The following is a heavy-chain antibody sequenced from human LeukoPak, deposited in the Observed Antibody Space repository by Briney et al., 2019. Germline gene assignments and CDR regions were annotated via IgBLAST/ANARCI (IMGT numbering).Heavy chain of an antibody. CDR3: ARGGNRFGEKYYYYYMGV. J-gene: IGHJ6*03. Sequence: GASVKVSCKASGYTFTSYGVSWVRQAPGQGLEWMGWISAYNGNTNYAQKLQGRVTMTRNTSISTAYMELSSLRSEDTAVYYCARGGNRFGEKYYYYYMGVWGKGTTVTVSS. CDR1: GYTFTSYG. V-gene: IGHV1-18*01. D-gene: IGHD3-10*01. CDR2: ISAYNGNT.